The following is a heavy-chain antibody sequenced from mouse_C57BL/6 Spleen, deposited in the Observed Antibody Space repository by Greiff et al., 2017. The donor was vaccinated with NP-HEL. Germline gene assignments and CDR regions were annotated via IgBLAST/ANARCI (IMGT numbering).Heavy chain of an antibody. CDR1: GYTFTSYW. D-gene: IGHD2-14*01. V-gene: IGHV1-64*01. CDR2: IHPNSGST. J-gene: IGHJ3*01. Sequence: QVQLQQPGAELVKPGASVKLSCKASGYTFTSYWMHWVKQRPGQGLEWIGMIHPNSGSTNYNEKFKSKATLTVDKSSSTAYMQLSSLTSVDSAVYYCARVMDYRDGFAYWGQGTLVTVSA. CDR3: ARVMDYRDGFAY.